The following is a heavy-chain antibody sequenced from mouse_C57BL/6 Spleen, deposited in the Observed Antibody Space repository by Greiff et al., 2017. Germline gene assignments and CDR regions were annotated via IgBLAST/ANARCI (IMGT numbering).Heavy chain of an antibody. Sequence: VQLQQSGAELAKPGASVKLSCKASGYTFTSYWMHWVQQRPGQGLEWIGYINPSSGYTKYNQKFKDKATLTADKSSSTAYMQLSSLTYEDSAVYYCARTTVVAPYAMDYWGQGTSVTVSS. CDR1: GYTFTSYW. D-gene: IGHD1-1*01. J-gene: IGHJ4*01. CDR2: INPSSGYT. CDR3: ARTTVVAPYAMDY. V-gene: IGHV1-7*01.